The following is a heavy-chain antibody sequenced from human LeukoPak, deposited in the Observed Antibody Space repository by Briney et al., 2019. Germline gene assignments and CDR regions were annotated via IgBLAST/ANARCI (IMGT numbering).Heavy chain of an antibody. Sequence: SETLSLTCTVSGGSISSYYWSWIRQPAGKGLEWIGRIYTSGSTNYNPSLKSRVTISVDTSKNQFSLKLSSVTAADTAVYYCARGGHCSSTSCYRSGVDYWGQGTLVTVSS. V-gene: IGHV4-4*07. CDR3: ARGGHCSSTSCYRSGVDY. D-gene: IGHD2-2*02. J-gene: IGHJ4*02. CDR2: IYTSGST. CDR1: GGSISSYY.